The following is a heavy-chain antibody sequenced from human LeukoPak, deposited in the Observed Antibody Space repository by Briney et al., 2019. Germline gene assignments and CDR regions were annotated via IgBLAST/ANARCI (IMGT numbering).Heavy chain of an antibody. Sequence: SETLSLTCAVYGGSFSGYYWSWIRQPPGKGLEWIGEINHSGSTNYNPSLKSRVTISVDTSKNQFSLKLSSVTAADTAVYYCARLQEYSSSSVDYWGQGTLVTASS. D-gene: IGHD6-6*01. J-gene: IGHJ4*02. CDR2: INHSGST. CDR3: ARLQEYSSSSVDY. CDR1: GGSFSGYY. V-gene: IGHV4-34*01.